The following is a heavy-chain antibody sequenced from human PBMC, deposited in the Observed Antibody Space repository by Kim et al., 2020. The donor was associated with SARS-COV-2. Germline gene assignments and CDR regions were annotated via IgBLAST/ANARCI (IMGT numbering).Heavy chain of an antibody. D-gene: IGHD1-26*01. Sequence: GGSLRLSCAASGFTFSTYSMNWVRQAPGKGLEWVSSISSSSTYIYYADSVKGRFTISRDNAKNSLYLQMNSLRAEDTAVYYCARDKVVGATPNAFDIWGQGTVVTVSS. CDR3: ARDKVVGATPNAFDI. CDR1: GFTFSTYS. V-gene: IGHV3-21*01. J-gene: IGHJ3*02. CDR2: ISSSSTYI.